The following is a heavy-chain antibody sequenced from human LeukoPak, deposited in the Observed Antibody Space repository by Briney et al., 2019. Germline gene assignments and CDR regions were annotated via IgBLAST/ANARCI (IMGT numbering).Heavy chain of an antibody. V-gene: IGHV3-11*06. D-gene: IGHD4/OR15-4a*01. CDR1: RFIFSDYY. J-gene: IGHJ3*02. CDR3: ARVGATYPPSDAFDI. Sequence: GGTLRLSCAAYRFIFSDYYMRWLGQAQGKGRELLSYISSSTSYTDYEDYVKGRFTISRDNANNSLYLQMNSLRAEDTAVYYCARVGATYPPSDAFDIWGQGTMVTVSS. CDR2: ISSSTSYT.